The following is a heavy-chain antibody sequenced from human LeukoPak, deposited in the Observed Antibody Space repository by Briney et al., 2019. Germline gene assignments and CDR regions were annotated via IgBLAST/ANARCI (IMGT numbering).Heavy chain of an antibody. CDR3: ARGTGENYGMDV. CDR2: IIPILGIA. Sequence: SVKVSCKASGGTFSSYAIGWVRQAPGQGLEWMGRIIPILGIANYAQKFQGRVTITADKSTSTAYMELSSLRSEDTAVYYCARGTGENYGMDVWGQGTTVTVSS. D-gene: IGHD7-27*01. V-gene: IGHV1-69*04. CDR1: GGTFSSYA. J-gene: IGHJ6*02.